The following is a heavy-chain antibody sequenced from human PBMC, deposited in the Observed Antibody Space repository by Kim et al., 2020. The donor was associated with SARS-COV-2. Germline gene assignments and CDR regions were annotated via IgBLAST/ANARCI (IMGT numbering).Heavy chain of an antibody. Sequence: ASVKGRFTIARDHAKNSLYLQMNSLRAEDTALYYCAKASGTAAAGTWFDYWGQGTLVTVSS. V-gene: IGHV3-9*01. CDR3: AKASGTAAAGTWFDY. J-gene: IGHJ4*02. D-gene: IGHD6-13*01.